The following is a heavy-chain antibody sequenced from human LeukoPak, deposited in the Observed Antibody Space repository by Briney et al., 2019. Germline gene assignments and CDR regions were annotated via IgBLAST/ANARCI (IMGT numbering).Heavy chain of an antibody. Sequence: SETLSLTCAVYGGSFSGYYWSWIRQPPGNGLEWIGEINHSGSTNYNPSLKSRVTISVDTSKNQFSLKLSSVTAADTAVYYCARHRGSGSPYFDYWGQGTLVTVSS. CDR2: INHSGST. J-gene: IGHJ4*02. CDR3: ARHRGSGSPYFDY. D-gene: IGHD3-10*01. CDR1: GGSFSGYY. V-gene: IGHV4-34*01.